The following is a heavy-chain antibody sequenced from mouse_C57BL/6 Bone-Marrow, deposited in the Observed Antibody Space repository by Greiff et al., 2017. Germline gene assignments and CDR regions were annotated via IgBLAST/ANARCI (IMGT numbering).Heavy chain of an antibody. J-gene: IGHJ2*01. Sequence: QVQLQQPGAELVMPGASVKLSCKASGYTFTSYWMHWVKQRPGQGLEWIGEIDPSDSYTNYNQQFKGKSTLTVDKSSSTAYMQLSSLTSEDSAVYFCTPGYFDYWGQGTTRTVSS. V-gene: IGHV1-69*01. CDR2: IDPSDSYT. CDR1: GYTFTSYW. CDR3: TPGYFDY.